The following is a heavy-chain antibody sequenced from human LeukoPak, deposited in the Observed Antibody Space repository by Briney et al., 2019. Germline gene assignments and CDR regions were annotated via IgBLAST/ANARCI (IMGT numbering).Heavy chain of an antibody. Sequence: GGSLRLSCAASGFTFGSYAMSWVRQAPGKGLEWVSAISGSGGNTYYADSVKGRFTISRDNSKNTLYLQMNSLRAEDTALYYCAKDRGSSSCLDYWGQGTLVTVSS. CDR1: GFTFGSYA. V-gene: IGHV3-23*01. CDR2: ISGSGGNT. D-gene: IGHD6-13*01. J-gene: IGHJ4*02. CDR3: AKDRGSSSCLDY.